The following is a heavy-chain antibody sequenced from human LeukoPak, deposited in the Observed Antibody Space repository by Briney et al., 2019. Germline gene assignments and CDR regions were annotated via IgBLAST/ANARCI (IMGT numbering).Heavy chain of an antibody. CDR2: INHSGST. V-gene: IGHV4-34*01. D-gene: IGHD3-22*01. CDR1: GGSFSGYY. Sequence: SETLSLTCAVYGGSFSGYYWSWIRQPPGKGLEWIGEINHSGSTNYNPSLKSRVTISVDTSKNQFSLKLSSVTAADTAVYYCAREGTMTVGLHYYYYMDVWGKGTTVTISS. CDR3: AREGTMTVGLHYYYYMDV. J-gene: IGHJ6*03.